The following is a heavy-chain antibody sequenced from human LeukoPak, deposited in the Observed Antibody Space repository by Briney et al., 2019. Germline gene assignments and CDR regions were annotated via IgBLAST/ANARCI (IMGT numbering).Heavy chain of an antibody. CDR2: IHYSGNT. CDR3: ARLGAGPTHYDFWSGYSSFYFDY. CDR1: GGSTSSSNYY. J-gene: IGHJ4*02. V-gene: IGHV4-39*01. Sequence: SQTLSLTCTVSGGSTSSSNYYWGWIRRPPGKGLEWIGGIHYSGNTYYNPSLKSRVTISVDTSKNQFSLKLSSVTAADTAVYYCARLGAGPTHYDFWSGYSSFYFDYWGQGTLVTVSS. D-gene: IGHD3-3*01.